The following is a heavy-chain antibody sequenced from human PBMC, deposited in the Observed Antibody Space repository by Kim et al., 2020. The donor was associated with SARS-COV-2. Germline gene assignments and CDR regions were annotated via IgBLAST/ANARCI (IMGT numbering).Heavy chain of an antibody. CDR1: GFTFSSYS. D-gene: IGHD3-22*01. CDR2: ISSSSSYM. CDR3: AGTKYYYDSSGYERAVLMSSTEYYYYGMDV. V-gene: IGHV3-21*01. Sequence: GGSLRLSCAASGFTFSSYSMNGVRQAPGKGLGGVSSISSSSSYMYYADSVKGGCTISRDNAKNSLYLQMNSLRAEDTAVYYCAGTKYYYDSSGYERAVLMSSTEYYYYGMDVWGQGPTVPV. J-gene: IGHJ6*02.